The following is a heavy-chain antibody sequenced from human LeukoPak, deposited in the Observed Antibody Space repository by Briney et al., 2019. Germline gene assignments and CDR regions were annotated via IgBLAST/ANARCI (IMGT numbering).Heavy chain of an antibody. D-gene: IGHD2-15*01. CDR3: ATSLRTGGIFDY. CDR1: GFTFSSYN. J-gene: IGHJ4*02. CDR2: ISSSGSYI. V-gene: IGHV3-21*01. Sequence: PGRSLRLSCGASGFTFSSYNMNWVRQAPGKGLEWVSSISSSGSYIYYADSVKGRFTISRDNAKNSLYLQMNGLRAEDTAVYYCATSLRTGGIFDYWGQGTLVTVSS.